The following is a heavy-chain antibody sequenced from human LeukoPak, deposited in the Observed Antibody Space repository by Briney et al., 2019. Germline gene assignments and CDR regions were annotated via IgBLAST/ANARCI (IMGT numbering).Heavy chain of an antibody. CDR2: ISADNGNT. Sequence: ASVKVSCEASGYTFTSYGISWVRQAPGQGLEWMGWISADNGNTNYAQKLQGRVTMTTDTSTSTAYMELRSLSSDDTAVYYCARDLGYYYGSGSYLWGQGTLVTVSS. CDR1: GYTFTSYG. J-gene: IGHJ4*02. D-gene: IGHD3-10*01. V-gene: IGHV1-18*01. CDR3: ARDLGYYYGSGSYL.